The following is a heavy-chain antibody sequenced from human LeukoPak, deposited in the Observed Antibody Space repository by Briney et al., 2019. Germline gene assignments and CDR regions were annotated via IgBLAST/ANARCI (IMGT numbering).Heavy chain of an antibody. J-gene: IGHJ4*02. D-gene: IGHD4-17*01. Sequence: GGSLRLSCAPSGFTFNSYAMSWVRQAPGKGLEWVSGLSGSGGDTDYADSVKGRFTISRDNSRNTLYLQMNSLRSEDTAVYYCAKDAMATVTYFDYWGQGSLVTVPS. V-gene: IGHV3-23*01. CDR1: GFTFNSYA. CDR2: LSGSGGDT. CDR3: AKDAMATVTYFDY.